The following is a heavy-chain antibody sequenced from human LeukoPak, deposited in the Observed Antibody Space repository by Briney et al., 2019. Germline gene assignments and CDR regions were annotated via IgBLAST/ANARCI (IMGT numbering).Heavy chain of an antibody. Sequence: GGSLRLSCAASGFTFSSYAMHWVRLAPGKGLEWVAVKSNDGSNKYYADSVKGRFTISRDNSKNTLYLQMNSLRAEDTAVYYCAREFITMVRGVIITTYSFDYWGQGTLVTVSS. V-gene: IGHV3-30-3*01. J-gene: IGHJ4*02. CDR2: KSNDGSNK. D-gene: IGHD3-10*01. CDR3: AREFITMVRGVIITTYSFDY. CDR1: GFTFSSYA.